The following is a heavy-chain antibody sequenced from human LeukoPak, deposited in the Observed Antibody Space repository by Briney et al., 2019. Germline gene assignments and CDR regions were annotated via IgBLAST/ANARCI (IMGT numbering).Heavy chain of an antibody. CDR1: GGTFSSYA. D-gene: IGHD6-19*01. V-gene: IGHV1-69*04. CDR2: IIPILGIA. CDR3: AHRVSIAVAGTSDY. J-gene: IGHJ4*02. Sequence: GASVKVSCKASGGTFSSYAISWVRQAPGQGLEWMGRIIPILGIANYAQKFQGRVTITADKSTSTAYMELSSLRSEDTAVYYCAHRVSIAVAGTSDYWGQGTLVTVSS.